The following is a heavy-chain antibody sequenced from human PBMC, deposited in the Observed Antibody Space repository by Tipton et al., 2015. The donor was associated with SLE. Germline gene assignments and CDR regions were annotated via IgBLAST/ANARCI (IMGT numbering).Heavy chain of an antibody. CDR3: ARVEYYYGSGSYPALFDY. J-gene: IGHJ4*02. CDR1: GYTFTSYG. Sequence: QLVQSGPEVKKPGASVNVSCKASGYTFTSYGISWVRQAPGQGLEWMGWISAYNGNTNYAQKLQGRVTMTTDTSTSTAYMELRSLRSDDTAVYFCARVEYYYGSGSYPALFDYWGQGSLVTVSS. CDR2: ISAYNGNT. D-gene: IGHD3-10*01. V-gene: IGHV1-18*01.